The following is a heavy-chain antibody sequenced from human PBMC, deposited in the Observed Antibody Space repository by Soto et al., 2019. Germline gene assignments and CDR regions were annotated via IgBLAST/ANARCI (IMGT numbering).Heavy chain of an antibody. CDR2: ISAYNGNT. J-gene: IGHJ4*02. CDR1: GYTFSNYG. D-gene: IGHD2-15*01. CDR3: ARAVLPDQRPGTKINGAIKPRFDY. V-gene: IGHV1-18*04. Sequence: GASVKVSCKASGYTFSNYGITWVRQAPGQGLEWMGWISAYNGNTNYAQKLQDRVTMTTDTSTSTAYMELGSLRSDDTAVYYCARAVLPDQRPGTKINGAIKPRFDYWGQGTLVTVSS.